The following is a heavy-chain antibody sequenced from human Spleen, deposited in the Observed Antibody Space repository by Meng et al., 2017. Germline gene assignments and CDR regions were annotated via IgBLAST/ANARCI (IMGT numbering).Heavy chain of an antibody. CDR2: INPKSGDT. Sequence: QVQVVQFGAEGKKPGASVKVSCKPSGYNFPDYYIHWVRRAPGQGLEWMGRINPKSGDTHYAQKFQARVTMTGDTSISTAYMELSGLRSDDTAMYYCARDEDISAAGKLFGDYWGQGTLVTVSS. CDR3: ARDEDISAAGKLFGDY. D-gene: IGHD6-25*01. J-gene: IGHJ4*02. V-gene: IGHV1-2*06. CDR1: GYNFPDYY.